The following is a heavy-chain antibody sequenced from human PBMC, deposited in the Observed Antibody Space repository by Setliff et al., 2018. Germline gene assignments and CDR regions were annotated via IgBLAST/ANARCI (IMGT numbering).Heavy chain of an antibody. CDR1: GGSISSYY. J-gene: IGHJ6*03. D-gene: IGHD6-19*01. Sequence: SETLSLTCTVSGGSISSYYWSWIRQPAGKGLEWIGHIYIGGSANYNPSLKSRVTMSIDTSKNQFSLKLHSVTAADMAVYYCAREQWLDPPGSYYMDVWAKGTTVTVSS. CDR2: IYIGGSA. V-gene: IGHV4-4*07. CDR3: AREQWLDPPGSYYMDV.